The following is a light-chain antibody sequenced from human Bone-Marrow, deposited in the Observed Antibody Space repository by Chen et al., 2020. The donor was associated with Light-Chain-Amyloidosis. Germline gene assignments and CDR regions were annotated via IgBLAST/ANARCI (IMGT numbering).Light chain of an antibody. CDR1: QNIYNY. CDR2: QAS. J-gene: IGKJ1*01. CDR3: QQYSKYPRT. Sequence: DIQMTQSPSTLSASVGDRVIITCRASQNIYNYLAWYQQKPGKAPNLLIFQASSLESGVPSRFSGGGSETEFTLTISSLQTDDFTTYYCQQYSKYPRTFGQGTKVEIQ. V-gene: IGKV1-5*03.